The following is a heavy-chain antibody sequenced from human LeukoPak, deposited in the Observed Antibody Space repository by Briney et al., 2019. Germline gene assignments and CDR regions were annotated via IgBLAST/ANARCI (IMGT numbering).Heavy chain of an antibody. CDR2: IYYSGST. Sequence: SETLSLTCTVSGGSISSSSYYWSWIRQPPGKGLEWIGSIYYSGSTYYNPSLKSRVTISVDTSKNQFSLKLSSVTAADTAVYYCARDGNYQLLSGYYFDYWGQGTLVTVSS. CDR1: GGSISSSSYY. D-gene: IGHD2-2*01. CDR3: ARDGNYQLLSGYYFDY. V-gene: IGHV4-39*07. J-gene: IGHJ4*02.